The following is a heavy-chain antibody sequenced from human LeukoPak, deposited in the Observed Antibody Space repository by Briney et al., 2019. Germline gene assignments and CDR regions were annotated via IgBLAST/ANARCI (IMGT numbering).Heavy chain of an antibody. D-gene: IGHD6-13*01. V-gene: IGHV4-34*01. Sequence: SETLSLTCAVYGGSFSGYYWSWIRQPPGKGLEWIGEINHSGSTNYNPSLKSRVTISVDTSKNQFSLKLSSVTAADTAVYYCARERREDHGAARRYSSSWYSLDYYYGMDVWGQGTTVTVSS. CDR3: ARERREDHGAARRYSSSWYSLDYYYGMDV. J-gene: IGHJ6*02. CDR1: GGSFSGYY. CDR2: INHSGST.